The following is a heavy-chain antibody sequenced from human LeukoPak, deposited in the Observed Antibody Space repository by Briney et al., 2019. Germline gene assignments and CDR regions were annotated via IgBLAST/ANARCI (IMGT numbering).Heavy chain of an antibody. CDR2: IIPILGIA. J-gene: IGHJ4*02. V-gene: IGHV1-69*04. D-gene: IGHD6-19*01. CDR3: ACPRLGAVAGPFDY. CDR1: GGTFSSYA. Sequence: ASVKVSCKASGGTFSSYAISWVRQAPGQGLEWMGRIIPILGIANYAQKFQGRVTITADKSTSTAYMELSSLRSEDTAVYYCACPRLGAVAGPFDYWGQGTLVTVSS.